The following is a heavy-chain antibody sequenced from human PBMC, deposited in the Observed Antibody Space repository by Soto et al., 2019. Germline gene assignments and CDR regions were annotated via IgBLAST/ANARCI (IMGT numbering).Heavy chain of an antibody. J-gene: IGHJ4*02. D-gene: IGHD3-16*01. CDR2: ISYDGSNK. Sequence: QVQLVESGGGVVQPGRSLRLSCAASGFTFSTYGVHWVRQAPGKGLEWVALISYDGSNKYYADSVKGRFTISRDNSKNTLYLQMSSLRPEDTAVYYCAKGSWGLDYWGQGTLVTVSS. CDR3: AKGSWGLDY. CDR1: GFTFSTYG. V-gene: IGHV3-30*18.